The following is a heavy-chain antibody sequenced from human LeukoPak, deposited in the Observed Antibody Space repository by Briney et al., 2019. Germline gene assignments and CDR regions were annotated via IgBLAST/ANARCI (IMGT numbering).Heavy chain of an antibody. D-gene: IGHD4-17*01. CDR2: IKQDGSEK. Sequence: GGSLRLSCAASGFTFSSYWMSWVRQAPGKGLEWVANIKQDGSEKYYVDSVKGRFTISRDNAKNSLYLQTNSLRAEDTAVYYCATGDYYQGFDYWGQGTLVTVSS. J-gene: IGHJ4*02. CDR3: ATGDYYQGFDY. V-gene: IGHV3-7*01. CDR1: GFTFSSYW.